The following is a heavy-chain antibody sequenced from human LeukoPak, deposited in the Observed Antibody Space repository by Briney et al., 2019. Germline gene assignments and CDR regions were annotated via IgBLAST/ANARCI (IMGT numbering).Heavy chain of an antibody. V-gene: IGHV1-69*13. CDR2: IIPIFGTA. J-gene: IGHJ5*02. D-gene: IGHD6-19*01. CDR3: ARDQGGIAVAVVWFDP. CDR1: GGSFSSHA. Sequence: SVKVSCKASGGSFSSHAISWVRQAPGQGLEWMGGIIPIFGTANYAQKFQGRVTITAAESTSTAYMELSSLRSEDTAVYYCARDQGGIAVAVVWFDPWGQGTLVTVSS.